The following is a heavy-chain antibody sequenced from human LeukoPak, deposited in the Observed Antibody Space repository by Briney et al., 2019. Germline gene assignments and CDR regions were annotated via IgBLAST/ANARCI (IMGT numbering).Heavy chain of an antibody. J-gene: IGHJ4*02. D-gene: IGHD6-13*01. CDR1: GFTFSSYW. CDR3: ARNQRGVAAAIDY. Sequence: GGSLRLSCAASGFTFSSYWMSWVRQAPGKGLEWVANIKQDGSEKYYVDSVKGRFTISRDNAKNSLYLQMNSLRAEDTAVYYCARNQRGVAAAIDYWGQGTLVTVSS. CDR2: IKQDGSEK. V-gene: IGHV3-7*01.